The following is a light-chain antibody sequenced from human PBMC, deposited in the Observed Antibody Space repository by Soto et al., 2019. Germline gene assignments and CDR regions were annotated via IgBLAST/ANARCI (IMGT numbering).Light chain of an antibody. CDR1: QGIGNF. Sequence: DIQMTQSPSSLSASVGDRVTISCRASQGIGNFLAWYQQKPGTVPKLLIYAASILQSGVPSRFSGSGSGTDFALTISSLQSEDFAVYYCQQYNNWPQTFGQGTKVDIK. J-gene: IGKJ1*01. CDR2: AAS. CDR3: QQYNNWPQT. V-gene: IGKV1-27*01.